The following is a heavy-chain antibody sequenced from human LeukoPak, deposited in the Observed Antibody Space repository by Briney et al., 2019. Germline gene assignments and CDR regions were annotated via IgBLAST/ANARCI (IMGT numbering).Heavy chain of an antibody. J-gene: IGHJ4*02. Sequence: SVKVSCKASGVIFSNFAFNWVRQAPGRGLEWMGRIIPILDLAHFTQKFQGRLTITADKSTNTGYMELSSLTAEDTAVYYCATPSRTEDGDYGVCWGQGTLVTVSS. CDR2: IIPILDLA. D-gene: IGHD4-17*01. CDR1: GVIFSNFA. CDR3: ATPSRTEDGDYGVC. V-gene: IGHV1-69*04.